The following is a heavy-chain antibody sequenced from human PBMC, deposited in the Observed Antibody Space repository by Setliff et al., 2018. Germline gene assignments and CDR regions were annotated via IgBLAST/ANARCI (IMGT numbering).Heavy chain of an antibody. Sequence: KSSETLSLTCTVSGASISSHYWSWIRQPPGKGLEWIGFMYYTGSTNYNPSLKSRVTISVDTSKKQFSLRLNSVTAADTAVYYCARILVDSSGDSDYFDYWGQGTLVTVSS. CDR2: MYYTGST. J-gene: IGHJ4*02. CDR3: ARILVDSSGDSDYFDY. CDR1: GASISSHY. D-gene: IGHD3-22*01. V-gene: IGHV4-59*11.